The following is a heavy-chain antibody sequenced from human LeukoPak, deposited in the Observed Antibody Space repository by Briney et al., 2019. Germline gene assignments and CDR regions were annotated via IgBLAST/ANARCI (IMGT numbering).Heavy chain of an antibody. Sequence: PGGSLTLSCVASGLTFSNYNMHWVRQAPGKGLEWVAVIWHDGNYKYYVDSVNGRFTISRDNSKNTVYLQMNSLGAEDTAVYLCARDSDYYDSSAYSFRGGLHYDFWGRGTLVTVSS. V-gene: IGHV3-33*01. J-gene: IGHJ4*02. CDR2: IWHDGNYK. CDR3: ARDSDYYDSSAYSFRGGLHYDF. D-gene: IGHD3-22*01. CDR1: GLTFSNYN.